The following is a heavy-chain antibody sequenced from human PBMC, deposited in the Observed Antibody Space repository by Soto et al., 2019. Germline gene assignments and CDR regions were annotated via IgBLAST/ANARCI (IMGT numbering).Heavy chain of an antibody. D-gene: IGHD2-21*02. CDR2: INHSGST. CDR1: GGSFSGYY. Sequence: SETLSLTCAVYGGSFSGYYWSWIRQPPGKGLEWIGEINHSGSTNYNPSLKSRVTISVDTSKNQFSLKRSSVTAADTAMYYCARAIVVVVTANPYFDYWGQGTLVTVSS. J-gene: IGHJ4*02. CDR3: ARAIVVVVTANPYFDY. V-gene: IGHV4-34*01.